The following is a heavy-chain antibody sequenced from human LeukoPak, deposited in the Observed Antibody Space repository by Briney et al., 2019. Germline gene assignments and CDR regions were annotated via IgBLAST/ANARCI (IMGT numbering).Heavy chain of an antibody. Sequence: ASVKVSCKASGYTFTSYYMHWVRQAPGQGLEWMGIINPSGGSTSYAQKFQGRVTMTRDMSTSTVYMELSSLRSEDTAVYYCARDSKDRYCSGGSCYSTYYFDYWGQGTLVTVSS. CDR3: ARDSKDRYCSGGSCYSTYYFDY. J-gene: IGHJ4*02. V-gene: IGHV1-46*01. CDR2: INPSGGST. D-gene: IGHD2-15*01. CDR1: GYTFTSYY.